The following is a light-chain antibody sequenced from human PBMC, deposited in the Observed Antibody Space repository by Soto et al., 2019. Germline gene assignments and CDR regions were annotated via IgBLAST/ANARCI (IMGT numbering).Light chain of an antibody. CDR3: QQYAVSPPK. V-gene: IGKV3-20*01. CDR1: QRVSARY. CDR2: GAS. Sequence: EIVLTQSPGTLSLSPGERATLSCRASQRVSARYVAWYQRKPGQAPRLLIYGASNRATDIPVRFSASGSGTDFTLTITRLKPEDFAVYICQQYAVSPPKFGLGTKVEFK. J-gene: IGKJ1*01.